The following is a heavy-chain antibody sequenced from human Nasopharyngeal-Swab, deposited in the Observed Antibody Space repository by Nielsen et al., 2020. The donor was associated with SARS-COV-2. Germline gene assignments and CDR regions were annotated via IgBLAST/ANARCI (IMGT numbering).Heavy chain of an antibody. D-gene: IGHD2-21*02. J-gene: IGHJ4*02. V-gene: IGHV4-34*01. CDR3: ARRHRSCGGGACPIDY. Sequence: ESLKISCGVHNGSFIGYYWTWIRQPPGKGLEWIGEINHAGTTNYTPSLKSRVTMSVDTSKNQFSLKVNSVTAADTAVYYCARRHRSCGGGACPIDYWGQGALVTVSS. CDR1: NGSFIGYY. CDR2: INHAGTT.